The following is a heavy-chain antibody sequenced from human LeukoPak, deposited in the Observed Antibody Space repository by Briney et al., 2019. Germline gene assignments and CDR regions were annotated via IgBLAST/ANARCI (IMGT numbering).Heavy chain of an antibody. D-gene: IGHD6-6*01. V-gene: IGHV1-69*13. CDR2: IIPIFGTA. Sequence: GASVKVSCKASGGTFSSYAISWVRQAPGQGLEWMGGIIPIFGTANYAQKFQGRVTITADESTSTAYMELSSLRSEDTAVYYCARAPRGLYSSSSIVYWGQGTLVTVSS. CDR1: GGTFSSYA. J-gene: IGHJ4*02. CDR3: ARAPRGLYSSSSIVY.